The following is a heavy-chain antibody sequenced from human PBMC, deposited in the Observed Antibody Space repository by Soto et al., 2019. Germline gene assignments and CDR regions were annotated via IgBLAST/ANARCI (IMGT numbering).Heavy chain of an antibody. J-gene: IGHJ6*02. D-gene: IGHD5-18*01. CDR2: IYTSGST. Sequence: QVQLQESGPGLVKPSETLSLTCTVSGGSISSYYWSWIRQPAGKGLEWIGRIYTSGSTNYNPSLKSRVTMSVDTSKNQFSLKLSSVTAADTAVYSCARDPYSYGSRGYYGMDVWGQGTTVTVSS. CDR3: ARDPYSYGSRGYYGMDV. V-gene: IGHV4-4*07. CDR1: GGSISSYY.